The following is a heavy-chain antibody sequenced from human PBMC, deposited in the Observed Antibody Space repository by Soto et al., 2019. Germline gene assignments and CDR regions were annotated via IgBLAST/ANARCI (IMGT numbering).Heavy chain of an antibody. CDR1: GYTFTSYG. V-gene: IGHV1-18*01. CDR2: ISAYNGNT. D-gene: IGHD4-17*01. Sequence: ASVKVSCKASGYTFTSYGISWVRQAPGQGLEWMGWISAYNGNTNYAQKLQGRVTMTTDTSTSTAYMELRSLRSDDTAVYYCAREGTSDGDHLNAFDIWGQGTMVTVS. J-gene: IGHJ3*02. CDR3: AREGTSDGDHLNAFDI.